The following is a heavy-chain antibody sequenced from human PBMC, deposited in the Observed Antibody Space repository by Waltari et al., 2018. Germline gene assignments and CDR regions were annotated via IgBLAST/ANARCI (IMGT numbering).Heavy chain of an antibody. D-gene: IGHD3-22*01. J-gene: IGHJ6*02. CDR3: ARVRRPPHDSSGYYYPLLRYYYGMDV. CDR2: INHSGST. V-gene: IGHV4-34*01. CDR1: GGSFSGYY. Sequence: QVQLQQWGAGLLKPSETLSLTCAVYGGSFSGYYWSWIRQPPGKGLEWIGEINHSGSTNYNPSLKSRVTISVDTSKNQFSMKLSSVTAADTAVYYCARVRRPPHDSSGYYYPLLRYYYGMDVWGQGTTVTVSS.